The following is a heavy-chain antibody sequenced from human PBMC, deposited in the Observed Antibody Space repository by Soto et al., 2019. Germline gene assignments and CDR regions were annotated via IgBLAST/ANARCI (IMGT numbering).Heavy chain of an antibody. CDR3: ARHHDS. J-gene: IGHJ4*02. Sequence: SDTLSLTCTVSGGSLSRYYWTWIRQPPGKGLEWIGYIYYSGSTNYNPSLKSRVTISVDTSKNQFSLKLSSVTAADTAVYYCARHHDSWGQGTLVTVSS. CDR2: IYYSGST. V-gene: IGHV4-59*08. CDR1: GGSLSRYY.